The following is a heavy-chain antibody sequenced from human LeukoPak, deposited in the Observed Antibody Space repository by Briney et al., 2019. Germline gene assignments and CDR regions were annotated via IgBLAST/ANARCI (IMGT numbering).Heavy chain of an antibody. V-gene: IGHV3-21*01. CDR2: VTGSGMVA. CDR1: RFTLSYYT. Sequence: PGGALRLSRAASRFTLSYYTMNWVRQAPGTGLEWVSPVTGSGMVAYEPNSGMGCFAISRHHAKNSLSLQLNSLRAEDTAVYFCVRIGVYPGYSSGWAHVFD. CDR3: VRIGVYPGYSSGWAHVFD. J-gene: IGHJ4*01. D-gene: IGHD6-19*01.